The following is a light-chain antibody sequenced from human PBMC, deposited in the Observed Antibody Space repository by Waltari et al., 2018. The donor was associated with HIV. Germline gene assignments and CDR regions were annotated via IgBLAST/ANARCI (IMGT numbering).Light chain of an antibody. CDR1: SSAYNS. CDR3: TSYISSSTPV. V-gene: IGLV2-14*01. Sequence: QSALTQPASVSGSPGQSITISCTGTSSAYNSVSWYQHHPGNAPKVIIYEVSNRPSGVSNRFSGSKSGYTASLTISGLQAEDEADYFCTSYISSSTPVFGGGTKVTVL. CDR2: EVS. J-gene: IGLJ3*02.